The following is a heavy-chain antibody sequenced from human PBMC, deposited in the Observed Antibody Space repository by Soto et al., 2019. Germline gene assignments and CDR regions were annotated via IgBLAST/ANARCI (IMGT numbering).Heavy chain of an antibody. D-gene: IGHD2-2*01. CDR1: GFTFDDHA. V-gene: IGHV3-9*01. CDR2: ISWESGTI. Sequence: GGSLILSCAASGFTFDDHAMHWVRQAPGKGLEWVSGISWESGTIGFAASVKGRFTISRDNAKNSLHLQMNNLRAEDTAVYYCASWADAADEDQFQHCGQGTLVTV. J-gene: IGHJ1*01. CDR3: ASWADAADEDQFQH.